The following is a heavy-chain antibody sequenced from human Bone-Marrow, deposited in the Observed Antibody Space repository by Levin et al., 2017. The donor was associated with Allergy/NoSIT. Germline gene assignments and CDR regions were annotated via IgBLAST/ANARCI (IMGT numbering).Heavy chain of an antibody. V-gene: IGHV1-18*01. CDR1: GYTFTNFA. CDR3: ARGRDYYYYMDV. J-gene: IGHJ6*03. CDR2: ISAYNGNT. Sequence: GESLKISCKASGYTFTNFAIGWVRQAPGQGLEWMGWISAYNGNTIYAQRLQGRVTMTTDTSTTTVYLELRSLRSDDTAVYYCARGRDYYYYMDVWGKGTTVTVSS.